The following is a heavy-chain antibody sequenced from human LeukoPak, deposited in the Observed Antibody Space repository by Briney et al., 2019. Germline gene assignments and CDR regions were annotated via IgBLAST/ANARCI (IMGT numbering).Heavy chain of an antibody. CDR3: AKEVRHYYDSSGSIMGPGDY. D-gene: IGHD3-22*01. Sequence: GGSLRLSCAASGFTFSSYGMHWVRQAPGKGLEWVAVISYDGSNKYYADSVKGRFTISRDNSKNTLYLQMNSLRAEDTDVYYCAKEVRHYYDSSGSIMGPGDYWGQGTLVSVS. CDR2: ISYDGSNK. J-gene: IGHJ4*02. V-gene: IGHV3-30*18. CDR1: GFTFSSYG.